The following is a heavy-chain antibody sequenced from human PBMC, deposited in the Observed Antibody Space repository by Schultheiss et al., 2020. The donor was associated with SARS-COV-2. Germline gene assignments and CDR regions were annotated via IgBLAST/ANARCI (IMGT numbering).Heavy chain of an antibody. V-gene: IGHV3-66*04. Sequence: GGSLRLSCAASGFTVSSNYMSWVRQAPGKGLEWVSVIYSGGSTYYADSVKGRFTISRDNSKNTLYLQMNSLRAEDTAVYYCARHAARYSSSWYRFDPWGQGTLVTVSS. CDR1: GFTVSSNY. D-gene: IGHD6-13*01. CDR2: IYSGGST. CDR3: ARHAARYSSSWYRFDP. J-gene: IGHJ5*02.